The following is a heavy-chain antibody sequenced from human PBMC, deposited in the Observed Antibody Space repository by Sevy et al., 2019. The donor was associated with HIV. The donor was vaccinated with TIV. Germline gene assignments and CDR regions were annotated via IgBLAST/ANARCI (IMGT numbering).Heavy chain of an antibody. Sequence: SETLSLTCTVSGGSINSDHWNWIRQPPGKGLEWIGYVYYTGGTNYNPSLKNRVTISVDRTKNQFSLKRTSVTAADTAVYYCARRNDFDIWGQGIMVTVSS. CDR2: VYYTGGT. J-gene: IGHJ3*02. CDR3: ARRNDFDI. CDR1: GGSINSDH. V-gene: IGHV4-59*08.